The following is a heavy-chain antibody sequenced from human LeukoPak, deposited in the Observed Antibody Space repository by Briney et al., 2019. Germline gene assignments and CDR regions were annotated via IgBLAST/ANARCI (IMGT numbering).Heavy chain of an antibody. CDR2: ISSSSSYI. Sequence: GGSLRLSCAASGFTFSSYSMNWVRQAPGEGLEWVSSISSSSSYIYYADSVKGRFTISRDNAKNSLYLQMNSLRAEDTAVYYCAREGVGATTGEWGQGTLVTVSS. J-gene: IGHJ4*02. CDR3: AREGVGATTGE. D-gene: IGHD1-26*01. CDR1: GFTFSSYS. V-gene: IGHV3-21*01.